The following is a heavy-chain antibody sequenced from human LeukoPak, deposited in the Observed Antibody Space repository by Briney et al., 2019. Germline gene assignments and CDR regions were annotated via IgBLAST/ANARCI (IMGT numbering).Heavy chain of an antibody. J-gene: IGHJ4*02. D-gene: IGHD1-26*01. CDR2: INPRNGST. CDR1: GYTFTNSH. CDR3: ARDGGRYNTDY. V-gene: IGHV1-46*01. Sequence: GASVKVSCKASGYTFTNSHIHWVRQAPGQGLEWMGIINPRNGSTTHAQKSQGRVTMTRDTSTSTVYMDLNSLRSEDTAVYYCARDGGRYNTDYWGQGTLVTVSS.